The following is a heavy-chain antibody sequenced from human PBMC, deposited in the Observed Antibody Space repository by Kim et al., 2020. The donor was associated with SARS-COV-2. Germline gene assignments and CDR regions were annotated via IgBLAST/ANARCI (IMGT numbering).Heavy chain of an antibody. D-gene: IGHD2-2*01. J-gene: IGHJ5*02. CDR3: ARVGGCRTTSCYGWFDP. CDR2: VNPFNGKT. V-gene: IGHV1-18*01. CDR1: GYTFVSFG. Sequence: ASVKVSCKTSGYTFVSFGINWVRQAPGQGLEWMGWVNPFNGKTNYAQKLQGRVTMTTNTSTNTAYMELRSLRSDDTAVYYCARVGGCRTTSCYGWFDPWGQRTLVTVSS.